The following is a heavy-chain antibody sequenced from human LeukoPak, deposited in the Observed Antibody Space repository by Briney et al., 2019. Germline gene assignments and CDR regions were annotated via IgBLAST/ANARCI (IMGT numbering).Heavy chain of an antibody. J-gene: IGHJ4*02. CDR2: IYSGGST. D-gene: IGHD6-13*01. CDR1: GFTVSSNY. V-gene: IGHV3-66*02. Sequence: SGGSLRLSCAASGFTVSSNYMSWVRQAPGKGLEWVSVIYSGGSTYYADSVKGRFTISRDNSKNTLYLQMNSLRAEDTAVYYCARHLPDIAAAGALDYWGQGTLVTVSS. CDR3: ARHLPDIAAAGALDY.